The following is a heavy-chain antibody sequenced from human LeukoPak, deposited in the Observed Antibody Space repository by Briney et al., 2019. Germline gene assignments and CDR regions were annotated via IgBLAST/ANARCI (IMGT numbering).Heavy chain of an antibody. CDR2: IYYSGST. V-gene: IGHV4-59*01. Sequence: SETLSLSCTASGGSISSYYWNWIRQPPGKGLEWVGYIYYSGSTNYNPSLKCRVTISVDTSKNQFSLKLSSVTAADTAVYCCARGAGSYQYYFDYWGQGTLVTVSS. D-gene: IGHD3-10*01. J-gene: IGHJ4*02. CDR3: ARGAGSYQYYFDY. CDR1: GGSISSYY.